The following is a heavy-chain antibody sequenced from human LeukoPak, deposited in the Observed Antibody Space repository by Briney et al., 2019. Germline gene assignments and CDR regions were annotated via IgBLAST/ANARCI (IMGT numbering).Heavy chain of an antibody. CDR3: ARGSHSSFDY. CDR1: GDSLSNNNVA. Sequence: SQTLSLTCAISGDSLSNNNVAWNWIRQSPSRGLEWLGRTYYRPKFNTDYAVSVRSRIAINSDTSQNQFSLQLNSVTPEGTGVYYCARGSHSSFDYWGQGTLVTVSS. D-gene: IGHD3-10*01. J-gene: IGHJ4*02. V-gene: IGHV6-1*01. CDR2: TYYRPKFNT.